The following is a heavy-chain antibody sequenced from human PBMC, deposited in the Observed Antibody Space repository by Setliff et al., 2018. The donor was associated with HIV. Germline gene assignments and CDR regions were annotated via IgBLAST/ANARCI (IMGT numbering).Heavy chain of an antibody. Sequence: SETLSLTCTVSDDSISSYYWSWIRQPPGKGLEWIGSIYYSGATYYNPSLKSRVTLSVDTSNNQFSLKLSSVTAADTAVYYCARHLRWELPYYFDYWGQGTLVTVSS. V-gene: IGHV4-59*05. CDR3: ARHLRWELPYYFDY. D-gene: IGHD1-26*01. J-gene: IGHJ4*02. CDR2: IYYSGAT. CDR1: DDSISSYY.